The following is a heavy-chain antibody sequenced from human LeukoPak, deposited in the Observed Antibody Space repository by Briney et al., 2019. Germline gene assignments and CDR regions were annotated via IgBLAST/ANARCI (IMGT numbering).Heavy chain of an antibody. V-gene: IGHV3-21*01. CDR1: GFTFSTYN. CDR3: AKSNWFDP. Sequence: PGGSLRLSCAASGFTFSTYNMNWVRQAPGKGLEWVSSISGSSSYMFYADSVKGRFTISRDNAKDTLYLQMNSLRPEDTAVYYCAKSNWFDPWGQGTLVTVSS. J-gene: IGHJ5*02. CDR2: ISGSSSYM.